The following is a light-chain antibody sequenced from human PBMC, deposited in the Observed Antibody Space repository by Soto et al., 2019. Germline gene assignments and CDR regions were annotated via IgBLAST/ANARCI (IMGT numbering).Light chain of an antibody. CDR2: DAS. Sequence: DIPMTPSPSSLSASVGDRVTITCQASQDISNYLNWYQQKPGKAPKLLIYDASNLETGVPSRFSGSGSGTDFTFTISSLQPEDIATYYCQQYDNLITFGQGTRLEIK. V-gene: IGKV1-33*01. J-gene: IGKJ5*01. CDR1: QDISNY. CDR3: QQYDNLIT.